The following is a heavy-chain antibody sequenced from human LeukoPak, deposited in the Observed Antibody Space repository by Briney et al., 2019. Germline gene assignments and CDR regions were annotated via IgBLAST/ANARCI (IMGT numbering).Heavy chain of an antibody. J-gene: IGHJ4*02. CDR3: VAGSGWELEGQPYFDY. Sequence: SETLSLTCTVSGDSISYYYWTWIRQSPGKGLDWIGHIAYSGRTKYNPSLKSRVTLSLDTSKNQFSLNLNSVTAADTAIYYCVAGSGWELEGQPYFDYWGQGTPLTVSS. CDR1: GDSISYYY. CDR2: IAYSGRT. V-gene: IGHV4-59*08. D-gene: IGHD4-23*01.